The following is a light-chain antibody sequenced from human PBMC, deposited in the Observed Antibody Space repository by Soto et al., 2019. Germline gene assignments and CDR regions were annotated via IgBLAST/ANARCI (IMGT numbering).Light chain of an antibody. CDR1: QSISNW. V-gene: IGKV1-5*03. J-gene: IGKJ1*01. CDR3: QQYDSFPRT. CDR2: KAS. Sequence: DIQMTQSPSTLSASVGDRVTITCRASQSISNWLAWYQQKPGKAPKLLIYKASSLESGVPSRFSGSGSWTEFTLSISSLQPDDFATYYCQQYDSFPRTFGQGTKVEIK.